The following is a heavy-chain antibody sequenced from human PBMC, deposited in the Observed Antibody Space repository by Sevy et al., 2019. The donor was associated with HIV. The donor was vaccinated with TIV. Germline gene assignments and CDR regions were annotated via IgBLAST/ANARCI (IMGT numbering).Heavy chain of an antibody. CDR3: VRNGYGAQYYYYYYMDV. Sequence: GGSLRLSCAASGFTFSSYSMNWVRQAPGKGLEWVSYISSSSSTIYYADSVKGRITISRDNAKNSLYLQMNSLRDEDTAVYYCVRNGYGAQYYYYYYMDVWGKGTTVTVSS. D-gene: IGHD5-18*01. CDR2: ISSSSSTI. V-gene: IGHV3-48*02. J-gene: IGHJ6*03. CDR1: GFTFSSYS.